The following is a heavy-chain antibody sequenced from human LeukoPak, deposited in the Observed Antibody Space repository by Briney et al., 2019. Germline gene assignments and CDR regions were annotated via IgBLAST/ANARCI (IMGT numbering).Heavy chain of an antibody. D-gene: IGHD3-10*01. CDR2: ISSSSSNI. J-gene: IGHJ5*02. V-gene: IGHV3-21*01. Sequence: GSLRLSCAASGFTFSSYNMNWVRQAPGKGLEWVSFISSSSSNIYYADSVKGRFTISRDNAKNSLYLQMNSLRAEDTAVYYCARDLYYASGKHFNPWSEPWGQGTLVIVSS. CDR1: GFTFSSYN. CDR3: ARDLYYASGKHFNPWSEP.